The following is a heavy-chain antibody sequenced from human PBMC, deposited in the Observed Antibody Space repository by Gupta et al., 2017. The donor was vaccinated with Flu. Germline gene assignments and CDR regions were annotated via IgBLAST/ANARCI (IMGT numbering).Heavy chain of an antibody. J-gene: IGHJ4*02. CDR3: ARVFSGADY. D-gene: IGHD3-10*01. CDR1: GFTFSAYS. Sequence: EVQLVESGGGLVKPGGSLRLSCSAAGFTFSAYSMTWVRQAPGKGLEWVSFISSSSSHIYYADSVKGRFTISRDNAKNSLYLQMDSLRDEDTAVYYCARVFSGADYWGQGTLVTVSS. CDR2: ISSSSSHI. V-gene: IGHV3-21*02.